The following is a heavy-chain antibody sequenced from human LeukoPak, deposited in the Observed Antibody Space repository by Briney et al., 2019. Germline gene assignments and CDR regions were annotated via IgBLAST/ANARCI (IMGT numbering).Heavy chain of an antibody. D-gene: IGHD6-13*01. CDR2: IYYSGST. CDR3: ARGYSSSWYKGDYFDY. V-gene: IGHV4-31*03. J-gene: IGHJ4*02. Sequence: SETLSLTCTVSGGSISSGGYYWSWIRQHPGKGLEWIGYIYYSGSTYYNPSLKGRVTISVDTSKNQFSLKLSSVTAADTAVYYCARGYSSSWYKGDYFDYWDQGTLVTVSS. CDR1: GGSISSGGYY.